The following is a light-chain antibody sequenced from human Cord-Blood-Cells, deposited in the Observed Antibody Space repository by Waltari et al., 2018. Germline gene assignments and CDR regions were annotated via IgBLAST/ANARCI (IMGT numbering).Light chain of an antibody. CDR3: QSADSSGTYVV. CDR2: KDS. CDR1: ALAKQY. Sequence: SYDLTQPPSVLGSPGQTARITCSGDALAKQYAYVYQQKPGQAPVLVIYKDSERPSGIPERFSGSSSGTTVTLTISGVQAEDEADYYCQSADSSGTYVVFGGGTKLTVL. V-gene: IGLV3-25*02. J-gene: IGLJ2*01.